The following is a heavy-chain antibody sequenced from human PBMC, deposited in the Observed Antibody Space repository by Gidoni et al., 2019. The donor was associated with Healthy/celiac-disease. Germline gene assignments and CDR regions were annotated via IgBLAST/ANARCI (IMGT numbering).Heavy chain of an antibody. V-gene: IGHV3-7*03. CDR3: ARDADYSIIAAQPSGLMDV. CDR1: TFSSYW. Sequence: TFSSYWMSWVRQAPGKGLEWVANIKQDGSEKYYVDSVKGRFTISRDNAKNSLYLQMNSLRAEDTAVYYCARDADYSIIAAQPSGLMDVWGKGTTVTVSS. J-gene: IGHJ6*04. D-gene: IGHD6-6*01. CDR2: IKQDGSEK.